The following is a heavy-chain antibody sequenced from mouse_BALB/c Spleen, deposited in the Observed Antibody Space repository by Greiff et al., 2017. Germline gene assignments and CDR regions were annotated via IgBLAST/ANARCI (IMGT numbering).Heavy chain of an antibody. CDR1: GYAFSSYW. Sequence: QVQLQQSGAELVRPGSSVKISCKASGYAFSSYWMNWVKQRPGQGLEWIGQIYPGDGDTNYNGKFKGKATLTADKSSSTAYMQLSSLTSEDSAVYFCARSLYYYWYFDVWGAGTTVTVSS. CDR2: IYPGDGDT. D-gene: IGHD1-1*01. J-gene: IGHJ1*01. V-gene: IGHV1-80*01. CDR3: ARSLYYYWYFDV.